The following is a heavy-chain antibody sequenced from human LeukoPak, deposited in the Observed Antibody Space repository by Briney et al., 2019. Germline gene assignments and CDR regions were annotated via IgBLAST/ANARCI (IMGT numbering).Heavy chain of an antibody. D-gene: IGHD1-1*01. CDR3: ARVTNWNGPYYFDY. Sequence: GGSLRLSCAASGFTFDDYGMSWVRQAPGKGLEWVSGINWNGGSTGYADSVKGRFTISRDNAKNSLYLQMNSLRAEDTAVYYCARVTNWNGPYYFDYWGQGTLVTVSS. J-gene: IGHJ4*02. CDR2: INWNGGST. V-gene: IGHV3-20*04. CDR1: GFTFDDYG.